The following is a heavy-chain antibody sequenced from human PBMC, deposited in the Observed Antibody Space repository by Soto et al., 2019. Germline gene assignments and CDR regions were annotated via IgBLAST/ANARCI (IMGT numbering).Heavy chain of an antibody. CDR3: ARFFEYYYDSSGYSRGEAHDAFDI. CDR1: GFTVSSNY. J-gene: IGHJ3*02. Sequence: GSLRLSCAASGFTVSSNYMSWVRQAPGEGLEWVSVIYSGGSTYYADSVKGRFTISRDNSKSTLYLQMNSLRAEDTAVYYCARFFEYYYDSSGYSRGEAHDAFDIWGQGTMVTVSS. D-gene: IGHD3-22*01. V-gene: IGHV3-53*05. CDR2: IYSGGST.